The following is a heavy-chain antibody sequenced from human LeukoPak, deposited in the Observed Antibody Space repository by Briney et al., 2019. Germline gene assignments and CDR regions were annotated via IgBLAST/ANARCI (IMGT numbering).Heavy chain of an antibody. Sequence: GASVKVSCKASGYTFTSYGISWVRQAPGQGLEWMGWISAYNGNTNYAQKLQGRVTMTTDTSTSTAYMELRSLRSDDTAVYYCARDFRYGDYLEGFDYWGQGTLVTVSS. CDR3: ARDFRYGDYLEGFDY. CDR2: ISAYNGNT. D-gene: IGHD4-17*01. J-gene: IGHJ4*02. V-gene: IGHV1-18*01. CDR1: GYTFTSYG.